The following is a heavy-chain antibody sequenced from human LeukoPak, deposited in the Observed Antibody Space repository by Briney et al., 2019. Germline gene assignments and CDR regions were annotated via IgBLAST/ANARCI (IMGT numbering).Heavy chain of an antibody. V-gene: IGHV1-18*04. CDR3: ARAPGYCSSTSCSPTHNWFDP. CDR1: GYTFTSYG. Sequence: ASVKVSCKASGYTFTSYGISWVRQAPGQGLEYMGWISAYNGNTNYAQKLQGRVTMTTDTSTRTAYMELRSLRSDDTAVYYCARAPGYCSSTSCSPTHNWFDPCGQGTLVTVSS. J-gene: IGHJ5*02. D-gene: IGHD2-2*01. CDR2: ISAYNGNT.